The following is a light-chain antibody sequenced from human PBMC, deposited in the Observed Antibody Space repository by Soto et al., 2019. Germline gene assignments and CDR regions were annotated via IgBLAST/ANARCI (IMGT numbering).Light chain of an antibody. Sequence: DNVMTQSPDTLSLSPGDRATLSCRASRIIGHHYLAWYQQKRGQPPSLLIYATSTRATGIPDRFSGSGSVTNFTLTISRLEPEDFAVYYCQQFGISPWTFGQGTKVEIK. CDR1: RIIGHHY. J-gene: IGKJ1*01. V-gene: IGKV3-20*01. CDR3: QQFGISPWT. CDR2: ATS.